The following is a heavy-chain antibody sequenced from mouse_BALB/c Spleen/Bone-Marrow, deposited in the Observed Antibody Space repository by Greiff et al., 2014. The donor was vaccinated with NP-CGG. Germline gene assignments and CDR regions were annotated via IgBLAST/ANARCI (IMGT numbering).Heavy chain of an antibody. J-gene: IGHJ4*01. CDR1: GYTFTNYW. CDR2: IYPSDSYS. CDR3: TRRDRYDYYGVDY. V-gene: IGHV1-69*02. D-gene: IGHD2-14*01. Sequence: QVQLQQSGAELVRPGDSVKVSCKASGYTFTNYWINWVRQRPGQGLEWIGNIYPSDSYSNYNQRFKDKATLTVDKSSSTAYMQLSSPTSEDSEVYYCTRRDRYDYYGVDYWGQGTSVTVSS.